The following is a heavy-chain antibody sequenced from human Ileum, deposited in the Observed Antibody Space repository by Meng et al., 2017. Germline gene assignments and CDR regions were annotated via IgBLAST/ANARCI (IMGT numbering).Heavy chain of an antibody. J-gene: IGHJ6*02. V-gene: IGHV3-21*01. CDR1: GFTFSSYS. Sequence: GESLKIPCAASGFTFSSYSMNWVRQAPGKGLEWVSSNSSSSSYIYYADSVKGRFTISRDNAKNSLYLQMNSLSAEDTAVYYCARGGEVTTPQLYYYYYGLDVWGQGTTVTVSS. CDR3: ARGGEVTTPQLYYYYYGLDV. D-gene: IGHD2-21*02. CDR2: NSSSSSYI.